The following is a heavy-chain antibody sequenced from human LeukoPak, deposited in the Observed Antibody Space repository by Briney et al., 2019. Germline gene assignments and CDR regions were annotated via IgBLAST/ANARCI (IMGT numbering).Heavy chain of an antibody. V-gene: IGHV3-23*01. CDR2: ISNSGGST. Sequence: KAGGSLRLSCAASGFTFSSYGMHWVRQAPGKGLEWVSGISNSGGSTYYADSVKGRFTISRDNSKNTLYLQMNSLRAEDTALYYCAKDRNSGNYYQTGDFHYWGQGTLVTVSS. CDR3: AKDRNSGNYYQTGDFHY. CDR1: GFTFSSYG. D-gene: IGHD1-26*01. J-gene: IGHJ4*02.